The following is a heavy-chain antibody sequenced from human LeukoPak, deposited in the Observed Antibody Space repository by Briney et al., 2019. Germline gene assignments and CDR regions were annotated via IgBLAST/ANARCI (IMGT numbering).Heavy chain of an antibody. J-gene: IGHJ6*02. D-gene: IGHD2-15*01. CDR2: INPSGGST. Sequence: ASVKVSCKASGYTFTSYYMHWVRQAPGQGLEWMGIINPSGGSTSYAQKFQGRVTMTRDTSTSTVYMELSSLRSEDTAVYYCARESVVVVVVVAATHYYYGMDAWGQGTTVTVSS. CDR1: GYTFTSYY. CDR3: ARESVVVVVVVAATHYYYGMDA. V-gene: IGHV1-46*01.